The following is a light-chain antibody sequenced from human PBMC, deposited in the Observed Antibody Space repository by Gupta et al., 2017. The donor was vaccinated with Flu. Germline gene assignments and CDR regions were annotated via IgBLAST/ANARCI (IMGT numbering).Light chain of an antibody. Sequence: IQMAQSPSTLSASLGDRVTFTCRASQRYGEWVAWYQQKPGKAPKLLNYGASKLDEGVPSRFSGSGYGTEFTLTINSLQPDDFATYYCQHKYRFSVSFGQGTKVEI. CDR1: QRYGEW. CDR2: GAS. CDR3: QHKYRFSVS. J-gene: IGKJ2*01. V-gene: IGKV1-5*03.